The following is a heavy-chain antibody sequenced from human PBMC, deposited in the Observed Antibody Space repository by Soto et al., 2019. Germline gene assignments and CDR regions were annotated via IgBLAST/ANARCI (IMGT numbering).Heavy chain of an antibody. V-gene: IGHV3-66*01. Sequence: GGSLRLSCAASGFTVSSNYMSWVRQAPGKGLEWVSVIYSGGSTYYADSVKGRFTISRDNSKNTLYLQMNSLRAEDTAVYYCARDHPTAGPLWFGEFLSQYYYYYMDVWGKGTTVTVSS. J-gene: IGHJ6*03. D-gene: IGHD3-10*01. CDR1: GFTVSSNY. CDR2: IYSGGST. CDR3: ARDHPTAGPLWFGEFLSQYYYYYMDV.